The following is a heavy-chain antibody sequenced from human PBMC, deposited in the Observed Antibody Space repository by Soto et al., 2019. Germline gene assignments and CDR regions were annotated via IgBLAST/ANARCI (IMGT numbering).Heavy chain of an antibody. CDR1: GYNFTSYG. CDR2: ISAYNRNT. CDR3: ARDRGIYDYVWGSYRYHDAFDI. D-gene: IGHD3-16*02. Sequence: ASVKLSCKASGYNFTSYGISWVRQAPGQGLEWMGWISAYNRNTNYAQKLQGRVTMTTDTSTSTAYMELRSLRSDDTAVYYCARDRGIYDYVWGSYRYHDAFDIWGQGTMVTVSS. V-gene: IGHV1-18*04. J-gene: IGHJ3*02.